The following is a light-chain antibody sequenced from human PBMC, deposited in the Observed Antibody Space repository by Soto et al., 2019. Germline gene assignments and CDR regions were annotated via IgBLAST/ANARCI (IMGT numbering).Light chain of an antibody. CDR2: DAS. CDR1: QNILRT. CDR3: LHRNNWAWT. Sequence: EIVLTQSPATLSLSLGESATLSCRASQNILRTLAWYQQKPGQPPRLLIYDASTRATGIPARFSGSGSGTEFTITISSLQSEDFAVYYCLHRNNWAWTFGQGTKVDIK. J-gene: IGKJ1*01. V-gene: IGKV3D-15*01.